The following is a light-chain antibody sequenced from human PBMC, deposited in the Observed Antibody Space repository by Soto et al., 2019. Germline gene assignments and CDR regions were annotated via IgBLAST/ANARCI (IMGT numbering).Light chain of an antibody. Sequence: EIVLTQSPATVSLSPGESATLSCRASQNIHSFLAWYQQRPVQAPRLLIYDASFRATAIPARFNGSGSGTDFTLTITRLEPEDFAVYYCQQRLFWPLFTFGQGTRLEIK. CDR1: QNIHSF. CDR2: DAS. J-gene: IGKJ2*01. V-gene: IGKV3-11*01. CDR3: QQRLFWPLFT.